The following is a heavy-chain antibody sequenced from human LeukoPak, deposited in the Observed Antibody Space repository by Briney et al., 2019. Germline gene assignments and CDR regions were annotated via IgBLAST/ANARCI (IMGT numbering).Heavy chain of an antibody. CDR2: ISSSSNTI. CDR3: FTSDY. V-gene: IGHV3-48*01. Sequence: PGGSLRLSCAASGFTFNTYSMNWVRQAPGKGLEWVSYISSSSNTIYYADSVKGRFTISRDNSKNTLYLQMNSLRAEDTAVYYCFTSDYWGQGTLVTVSS. J-gene: IGHJ4*02. CDR1: GFTFNTYS.